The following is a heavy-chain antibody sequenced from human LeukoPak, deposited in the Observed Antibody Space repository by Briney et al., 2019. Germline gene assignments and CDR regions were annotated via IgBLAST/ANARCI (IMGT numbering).Heavy chain of an antibody. J-gene: IGHJ5*02. V-gene: IGHV1-18*01. Sequence: GASVKVSCKASGYTFTSYGISWVRQAPGQGLEWMGWISAYNGNTNYAQKLQGRVTMTTDTSTSTAYMELRSLRSDDTAVYYCARDPWEDWLSPNWFDPWGQGTLVTVSS. D-gene: IGHD3/OR15-3a*01. CDR1: GYTFTSYG. CDR3: ARDPWEDWLSPNWFDP. CDR2: ISAYNGNT.